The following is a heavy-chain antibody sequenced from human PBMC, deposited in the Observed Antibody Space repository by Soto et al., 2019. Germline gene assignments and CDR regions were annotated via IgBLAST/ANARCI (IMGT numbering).Heavy chain of an antibody. Sequence: PSETLSLTCTVSGGSISSYYWSWIRQPPGKGLEWIGYIYYSGSTNYNPSLKSRVTISVDTSKNQFSLKLSSVTAADTAVYYCARVRPADGDYEGYCFDYWGQGTLVTVSS. J-gene: IGHJ4*02. CDR1: GGSISSYY. CDR2: IYYSGST. CDR3: ARVRPADGDYEGYCFDY. V-gene: IGHV4-59*01. D-gene: IGHD4-17*01.